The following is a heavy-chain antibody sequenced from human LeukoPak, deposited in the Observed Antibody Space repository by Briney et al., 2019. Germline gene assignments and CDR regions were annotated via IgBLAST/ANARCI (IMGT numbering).Heavy chain of an antibody. J-gene: IGHJ3*02. CDR1: GGSMSSISYY. Sequence: SETLSLTCTVSGGSMSSISYYWGWIRQPPGKGLEWIASIYYGGSTYYNPSLKSRVTISVDTSKNQFSLKLSSVTAADTAVYYCARARYYYDSSGYYRGAFDIWGQGTMVTVSS. CDR3: ARARYYYDSSGYYRGAFDI. D-gene: IGHD3-22*01. V-gene: IGHV4-39*07. CDR2: IYYGGST.